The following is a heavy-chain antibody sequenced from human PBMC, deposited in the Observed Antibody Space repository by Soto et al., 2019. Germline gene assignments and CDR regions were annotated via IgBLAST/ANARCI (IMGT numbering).Heavy chain of an antibody. CDR1: SGSIRSSNW. V-gene: IGHV4-4*02. J-gene: IGHJ6*03. D-gene: IGHD2-15*01. Sequence: QVQLQESGPGLVKPAGTLSLTCAVSSGSIRSSNWWSWVRQPPGKGLEWIGEIHHSGSTNYNPSHKSRVTILADKSKNQFSLNLSSVTAADTAVYHCASGSYCSGGSCSPFYYYYMDVWGKGTTVTVSS. CDR2: IHHSGST. CDR3: ASGSYCSGGSCSPFYYYYMDV.